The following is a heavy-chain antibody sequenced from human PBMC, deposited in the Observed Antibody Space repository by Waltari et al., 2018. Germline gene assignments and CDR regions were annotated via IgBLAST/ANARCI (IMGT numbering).Heavy chain of an antibody. CDR1: GDSMGSRDF. Sequence: QLQLQQSGPGLVKPSASLSLTCAVSGDSMGSRDFWSWVRQSPGKGLGWIGQVHRSGRTNYNPSLASRVTMSIDTSNNQFSLKVTSATAADTAVYYCARDRGRGLYLDSWGQGILVTVSP. CDR2: VHRSGRT. V-gene: IGHV4-4*02. CDR3: ARDRGRGLYLDS. J-gene: IGHJ4*02. D-gene: IGHD2-15*01.